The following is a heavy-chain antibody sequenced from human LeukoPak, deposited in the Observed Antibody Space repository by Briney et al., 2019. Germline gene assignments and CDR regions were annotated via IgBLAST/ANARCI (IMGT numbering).Heavy chain of an antibody. J-gene: IGHJ5*02. CDR1: GYTFTSYY. CDR2: IIPIFGTA. CDR3: ARARNSDYGDSNWFDP. Sequence: SVKVSCKASGYTFTSYYMHWVRQAPGQGLEWMGGIIPIFGTANYAQKFQGRVTITADESTSTAYMELSSLRSEDTAVYYCARARNSDYGDSNWFDPWGQGTLVTVSS. D-gene: IGHD4-17*01. V-gene: IGHV1-69*13.